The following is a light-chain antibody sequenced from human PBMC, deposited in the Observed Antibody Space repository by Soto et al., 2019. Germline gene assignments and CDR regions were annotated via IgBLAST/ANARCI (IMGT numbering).Light chain of an antibody. CDR2: RAS. Sequence: EIQMTQSPSFLSASVGDRAPISCRASQTISSCLAWYQQKPGQAPKLLIYRASSINSGVPARFSGSGSGTEFTLTISSLQPDDFAAYYCQHYNSYSEAFGQGTKVDI. J-gene: IGKJ1*01. CDR1: QTISSC. CDR3: QHYNSYSEA. V-gene: IGKV1-5*03.